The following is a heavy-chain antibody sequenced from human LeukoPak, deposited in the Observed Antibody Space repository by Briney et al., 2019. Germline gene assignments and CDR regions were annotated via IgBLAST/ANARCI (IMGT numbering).Heavy chain of an antibody. V-gene: IGHV3-48*01. CDR3: ARDLTYDYVRGSYHQDAFDI. J-gene: IGHJ3*02. Sequence: GGSLRLSCAASGFTFSSYSMNWVRQAPGKGLEWVSYISSSSSTIYYADSVKGRFTISRDNAKNSLYLQMNSLRAEDTAVYYCARDLTYDYVRGSYHQDAFDIWGQGTMVTVSS. D-gene: IGHD3-16*02. CDR2: ISSSSSTI. CDR1: GFTFSSYS.